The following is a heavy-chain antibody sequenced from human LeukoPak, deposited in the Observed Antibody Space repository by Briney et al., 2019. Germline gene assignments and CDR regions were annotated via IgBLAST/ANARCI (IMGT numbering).Heavy chain of an antibody. CDR3: ARVVVPAAIPYYYYYYMDV. J-gene: IGHJ6*03. CDR1: GGTFSSYA. Sequence: ASVKVSCKASGGTFSSYAISWVRQAPGQGLEWMGGIIPIFGTANYAQKFQGRVTITADESTSTAYMELSSLRSEDTAVYYCARVVVPAAIPYYYYYYMDVWGKGTTVTVSS. CDR2: IIPIFGTA. V-gene: IGHV1-69*13. D-gene: IGHD2-2*02.